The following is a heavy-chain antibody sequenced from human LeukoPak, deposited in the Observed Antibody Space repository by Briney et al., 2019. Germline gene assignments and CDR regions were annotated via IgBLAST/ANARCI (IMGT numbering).Heavy chain of an antibody. D-gene: IGHD3-22*01. CDR1: GFXFSSYW. Sequence: GGSLRLSCAASGFXFSSYWIHWVRQAPGKGLEWVSYISSKTTYTNYADSVKGRFTISRDNAKNSLYLQMNSLRAEDTALYYCARDYDTTGYYHPYYYDYWGQGTLVTVSS. CDR2: ISSKTTYT. CDR3: ARDYDTTGYYHPYYYDY. J-gene: IGHJ4*02. V-gene: IGHV3-11*05.